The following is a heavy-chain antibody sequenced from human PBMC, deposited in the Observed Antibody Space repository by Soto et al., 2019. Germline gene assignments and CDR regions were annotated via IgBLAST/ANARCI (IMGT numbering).Heavy chain of an antibody. J-gene: IGHJ2*01. CDR3: ARMSYFYDKWYFDL. Sequence: QLQESGPGLVMPSQTLSLTCTVSGASINKNDYYWSWIRQTPGKGLEWIGYVYYSGSTDYIPSLKSRLSMSIDKSQIQFTLKLNSVTAADTATYYCARMSYFYDKWYFDLWGRGTLVTVSS. CDR2: VYYSGST. D-gene: IGHD3-22*01. CDR1: GASINKNDYY. V-gene: IGHV4-30-4*01.